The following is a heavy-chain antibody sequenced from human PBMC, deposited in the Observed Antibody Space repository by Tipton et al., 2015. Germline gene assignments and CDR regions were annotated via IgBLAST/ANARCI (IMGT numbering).Heavy chain of an antibody. D-gene: IGHD4-23*01. J-gene: IGHJ4*02. V-gene: IGHV4-39*01. CDR3: ARARGRHGGLFDS. CDR2: LYFSGST. Sequence: TLSLTCTVSGGSISSGGYYWSWIRQPPGKGLEWIGSLYFSGSTYYNPSLKSRVTISIDRFKNQFSLKMSSVTASDTAVYYCARARGRHGGLFDSWGQGILVTVPS. CDR1: GGSISSGGYY.